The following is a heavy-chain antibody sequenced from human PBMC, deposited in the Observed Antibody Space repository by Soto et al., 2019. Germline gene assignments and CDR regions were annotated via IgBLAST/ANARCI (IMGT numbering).Heavy chain of an antibody. CDR1: GYTFTSFA. CDR2: INAGNGNT. J-gene: IGHJ4*02. CDR3: ASNGYGDYGFPNY. Sequence: QVQLVQSGAELKKPGASVKVSCKVSGYTFTSFAMHWVRQAPEQRLEWMGGINAGNGNTKYSQKFQGRVTITRDTSASTAYMELSSLRSEDTAVYYCASNGYGDYGFPNYWGQGTLVTVSS. V-gene: IGHV1-3*01. D-gene: IGHD4-17*01.